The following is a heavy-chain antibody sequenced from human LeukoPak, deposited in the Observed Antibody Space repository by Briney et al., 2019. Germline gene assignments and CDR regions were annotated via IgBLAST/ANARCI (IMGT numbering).Heavy chain of an antibody. V-gene: IGHV4-34*01. CDR1: GGSFSGYY. J-gene: IGHJ4*02. D-gene: IGHD4-17*01. Sequence: SETLSLTCAVYGGSFSGYYWSWIRQPPGKGLEWIGEINNSGSTNYNPSLKSRVTISVDTSKNQFSLKLSSVTAADTAVYYCARGFSGDYPFDYWGQGTLVTVSS. CDR3: ARGFSGDYPFDY. CDR2: INNSGST.